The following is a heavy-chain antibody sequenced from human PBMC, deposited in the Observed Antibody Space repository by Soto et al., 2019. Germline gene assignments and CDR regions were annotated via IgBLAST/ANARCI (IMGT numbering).Heavy chain of an antibody. V-gene: IGHV1-8*01. J-gene: IGHJ5*02. CDR2: MNPNSGNT. D-gene: IGHD1-20*01. Sequence: GASVKVSCKASGYTFTSYDINWVRQATGQGLEWMGWMNPNSGNTGYAQKFQGRVTMTRNTSISTAYMELSSLRSEDTAVYYCARDITGTTDGWFDPWGQGTLVTVSS. CDR1: GYTFTSYD. CDR3: ARDITGTTDGWFDP.